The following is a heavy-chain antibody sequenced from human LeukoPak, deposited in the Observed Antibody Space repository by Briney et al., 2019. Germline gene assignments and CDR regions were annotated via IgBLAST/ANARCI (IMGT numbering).Heavy chain of an antibody. CDR2: IYYSGST. D-gene: IGHD3-22*01. V-gene: IGHV4-39*07. J-gene: IGHJ4*02. CDR1: GGSISSSSYY. Sequence: KPSQTLSLTCTVSGGSISSSSYYWGWIRQPPGKGLEWIGSIYYSGSTYYNPSLKSRVTISVDTSKNQFSLKLSSVTAADTAVYYCAREGYYDSSGYYWVDYWGQGTLVTVSS. CDR3: AREGYYDSSGYYWVDY.